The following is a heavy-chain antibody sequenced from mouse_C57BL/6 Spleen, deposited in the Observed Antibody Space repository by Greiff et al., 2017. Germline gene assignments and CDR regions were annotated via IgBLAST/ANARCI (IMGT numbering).Heavy chain of an antibody. D-gene: IGHD4-1*01. CDR1: GFNIKDYY. J-gene: IGHJ2*01. CDR2: IDPEDGET. Sequence: EVQLQQSGAGLVKPGDSVTLSCTASGFNIKDYYMHWVKQSTEQGLEWLGRIDPEDGETTYAPKFQGKATITADTTSNTAYLQLSSLTSEDTAVYYCASLRPWGAYWGKGTTLTVSA. CDR3: ASLRPWGAY. V-gene: IGHV14-2*01.